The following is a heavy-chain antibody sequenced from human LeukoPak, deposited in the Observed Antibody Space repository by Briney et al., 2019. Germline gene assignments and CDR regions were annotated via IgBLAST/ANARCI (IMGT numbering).Heavy chain of an antibody. CDR1: GGSISSIIYY. D-gene: IGHD6-25*01. J-gene: IGHJ4*02. V-gene: IGHV4-39*01. CDR3: ARHENARSSSGLEY. CDR2: IYFSGKT. Sequence: SETLSLTCTVSGGSISSIIYYWGWIRQPPGKGLEWIGSIYFSGKTYYNPSLKSRITVSEDTSQNQFSLKLSSVTAADTAVYYCARHENARSSSGLEYWGQGTLVTVSS.